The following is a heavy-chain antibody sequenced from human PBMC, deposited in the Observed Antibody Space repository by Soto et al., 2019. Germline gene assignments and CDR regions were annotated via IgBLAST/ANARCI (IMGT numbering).Heavy chain of an antibody. CDR1: GFTFSSYA. CDR3: ARQGGSTGVWYFDY. CDR2: ISYDGTYK. D-gene: IGHD2-15*01. J-gene: IGHJ4*02. Sequence: QVQLVESGGGVVQPGESLRLSCAASGFTFSSYAMHWVRQTPGKGLEWVAAISYDGTYKYHVDSVKGRLTISRDNSKNTLYLQMSSLRPEDTAVYYCARQGGSTGVWYFDYWGQGSLVTVSS. V-gene: IGHV3-30*03.